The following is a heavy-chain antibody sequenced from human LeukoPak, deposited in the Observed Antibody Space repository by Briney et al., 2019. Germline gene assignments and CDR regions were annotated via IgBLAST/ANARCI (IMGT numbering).Heavy chain of an antibody. Sequence: GGSLRLSCAASGFTVSSNYMSWVRQAPGKGLEWVSVIYSGGSTYYADSVKGRFTISRDNSKNTLFLQMNNLRAEDTAVYYCARVDWEGSGSYYFDYWGQGTLVTVSS. D-gene: IGHD1-26*01. J-gene: IGHJ4*02. CDR1: GFTVSSNY. V-gene: IGHV3-66*01. CDR2: IYSGGST. CDR3: ARVDWEGSGSYYFDY.